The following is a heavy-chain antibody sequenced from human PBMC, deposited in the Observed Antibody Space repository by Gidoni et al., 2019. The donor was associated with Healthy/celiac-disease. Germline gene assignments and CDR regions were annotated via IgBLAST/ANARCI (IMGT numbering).Heavy chain of an antibody. J-gene: IGHJ5*02. D-gene: IGHD4-17*01. V-gene: IGHV3-48*02. CDR3: AREMGGGDYL. Sequence: EVQLAESGGGLVQPGGSLRPSCAASGFTFSSYSMNWVRQAPGKWLEWVSYISSSSSTIYYADSVKGRFTISRDNAKTSLYLQMNSLRDEDTAVYYCAREMGGGDYLWDQGTLVTVSS. CDR1: GFTFSSYS. CDR2: ISSSSSTI.